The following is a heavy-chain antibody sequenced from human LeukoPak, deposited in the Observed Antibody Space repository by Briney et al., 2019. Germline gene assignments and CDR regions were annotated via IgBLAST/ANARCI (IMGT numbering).Heavy chain of an antibody. D-gene: IGHD3-3*01. CDR3: ASPPHDFWSGYNYYYMDV. CDR2: ISSSSSYI. Sequence: GGSLRLSCAASGFTFGPYTMNWVRQAPGKGLEWVSSISSSSSYIYYADSVKGRFTISGDNAKNSLYLQMNSLRAEDTAVYYCASPPHDFWSGYNYYYMDVWGKGTTVTVSS. CDR1: GFTFGPYT. J-gene: IGHJ6*03. V-gene: IGHV3-21*01.